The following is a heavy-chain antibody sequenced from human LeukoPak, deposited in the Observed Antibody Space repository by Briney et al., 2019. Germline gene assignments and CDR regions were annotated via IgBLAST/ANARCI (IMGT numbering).Heavy chain of an antibody. D-gene: IGHD3-10*01. V-gene: IGHV4-59*01. Sequence: SETLSLTCTVSGGSISNYCWTWIRQPPGKGLEWIGFISYSGSTNCSPSLKSRVTISVDPSKNQFSLRLSSVTAADTAVYYCARVVYYGSGSYLDYWGQGTLVTVSS. CDR3: ARVVYYGSGSYLDY. CDR1: GGSISNYC. CDR2: ISYSGST. J-gene: IGHJ4*02.